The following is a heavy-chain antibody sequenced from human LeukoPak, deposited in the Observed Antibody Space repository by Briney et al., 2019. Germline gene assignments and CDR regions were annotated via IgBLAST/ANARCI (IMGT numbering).Heavy chain of an antibody. D-gene: IGHD3-10*01. CDR2: INWNGGST. CDR3: AREDLVRGTGAFDI. V-gene: IGHV3-20*04. CDR1: GFTFSSYW. J-gene: IGHJ3*02. Sequence: PGGSLRLSCAASGFTFSSYWMSWVRQAPGKGLEWVSGINWNGGSTGYADSVKGRFTISRDNAKNSLYLQMNSLRAEDTALYYCAREDLVRGTGAFDIWGQGTMVTVSS.